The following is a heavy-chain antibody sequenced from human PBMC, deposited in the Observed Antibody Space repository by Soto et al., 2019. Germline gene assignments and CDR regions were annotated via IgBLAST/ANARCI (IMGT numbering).Heavy chain of an antibody. CDR2: ISYDGSNK. CDR3: AKESYVTLSHYFDY. V-gene: IGHV3-30*18. Sequence: PGGSLRLSCAAYGFTFSSYGMHWVRQAPGKGLEWVAVISYDGSNKYYADSVKGRFTISRDNSKNTLYLQMNSLRAEDTAVYYCAKESYVTLSHYFDYWGQGTLVTVSS. J-gene: IGHJ4*02. CDR1: GFTFSSYG. D-gene: IGHD3-10*01.